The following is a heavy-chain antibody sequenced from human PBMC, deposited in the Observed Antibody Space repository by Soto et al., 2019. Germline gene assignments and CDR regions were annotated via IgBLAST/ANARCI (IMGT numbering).Heavy chain of an antibody. CDR1: GYTFTSYY. D-gene: IGHD3-3*01. CDR3: ARDLTIFGVVTPKWYFDY. V-gene: IGHV1-46*01. Sequence: ASVKVSCKASGYTFTSYYMHWVRQAPGQGLEWMGIINPSGGSTSYAQKFQGRVTMTRDRSTSTVYRELSSLRSEDTAVYYCARDLTIFGVVTPKWYFDYWGQGTLVTAS. CDR2: INPSGGST. J-gene: IGHJ4*02.